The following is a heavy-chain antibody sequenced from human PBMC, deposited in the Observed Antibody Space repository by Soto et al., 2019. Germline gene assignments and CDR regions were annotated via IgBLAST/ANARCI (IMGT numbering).Heavy chain of an antibody. CDR1: GYSFISHY. V-gene: IGHV1-46*01. CDR3: ARDYLSSKLSLSYFDF. Sequence: QVQLVQSGAEVTRPGASVKVSCKASGYSFISHYIHWVRQAPGQGLEWMGFINPSGGSATPAQKFQGRVTMTRDTSTTTVYMELSSLRSEDAVVYYCARDYLSSKLSLSYFDFWGQGTLVTVSS. CDR2: INPSGGSA. J-gene: IGHJ4*02. D-gene: IGHD2-2*01.